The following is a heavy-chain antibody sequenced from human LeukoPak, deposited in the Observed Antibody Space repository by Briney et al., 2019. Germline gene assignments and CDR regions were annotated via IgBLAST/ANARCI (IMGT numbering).Heavy chain of an antibody. Sequence: GTSLRLSCVGSGFDFSDYSMHWVRQAPGKGLEWVAFMSYDGSNEFHADSVKGRFTISRDNSKKTLYLQMNSLLSEDTAVYCCARGKGSGAYLIDYWGQGTLVTVSS. CDR3: ARGKGSGAYLIDY. CDR2: MSYDGSNE. CDR1: GFDFSDYS. D-gene: IGHD1-26*01. V-gene: IGHV3-30-3*01. J-gene: IGHJ4*02.